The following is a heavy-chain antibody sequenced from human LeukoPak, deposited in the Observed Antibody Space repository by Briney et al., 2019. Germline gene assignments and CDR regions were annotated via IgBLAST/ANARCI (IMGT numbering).Heavy chain of an antibody. D-gene: IGHD4-17*01. V-gene: IGHV1-8*01. CDR1: GYTFTSYD. CDR3: ARGAFAHGDHDES. J-gene: IGHJ4*02. CDR2: MSPNSGNT. Sequence: ASVKVSCKASGYTFTSYDINWVRQATGQGLEWMGWMSPNSGNTGYAQKFQGRVTMTRNTSISTAYMELSSLRSEDTAVYYCARGAFAHGDHDESWDQGTLVTVSS.